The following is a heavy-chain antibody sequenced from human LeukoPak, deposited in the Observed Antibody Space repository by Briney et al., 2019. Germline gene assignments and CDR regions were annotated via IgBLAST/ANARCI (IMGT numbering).Heavy chain of an antibody. Sequence: GGSLRLSCAASGFSFSNYAMHWVRQAPGKGLEWVAVISFDGTNKYYADSVKGRLTISRDNSENTLHLQMNSLRAEDTAVYFCVREVAVSGTENGAFNVWGPGTTVTVSS. V-gene: IGHV3-30-3*01. CDR1: GFSFSNYA. CDR2: ISFDGTNK. CDR3: VREVAVSGTENGAFNV. D-gene: IGHD6-19*01. J-gene: IGHJ6*02.